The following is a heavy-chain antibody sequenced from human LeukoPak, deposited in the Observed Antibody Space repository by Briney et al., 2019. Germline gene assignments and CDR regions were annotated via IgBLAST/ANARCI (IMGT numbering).Heavy chain of an antibody. CDR2: IYTSGST. V-gene: IGHV4-61*02. CDR3: ARGYSSSWYLNWFDP. CDR1: GGSIRSGSYY. Sequence: KSSETLSLTCTVSGGSIRSGSYYWSWIRRPAGKGLEWIGRIYTSGSTNYNPSLKSRVTISVDTSKNQFSLKLSSVTAADTAVYYCARGYSSSWYLNWFDPWGQGTLVTVSS. D-gene: IGHD6-13*01. J-gene: IGHJ5*02.